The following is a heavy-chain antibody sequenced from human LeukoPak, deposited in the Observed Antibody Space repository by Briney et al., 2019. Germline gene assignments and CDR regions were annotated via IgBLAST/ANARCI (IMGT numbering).Heavy chain of an antibody. CDR1: GFTFSNDW. J-gene: IGHJ6*02. CDR3: ARGSYYYGSGSYRPYYYYYGMDV. V-gene: IGHV3-7*01. Sequence: GGSLRLSCAASGFTFSNDWMTWVRQAPGKGLEWVAHIKEDGGEKFYVDSVKGRFTISRDNAKNSLYLQMNSLRAEDTAVYYCARGSYYYGSGSYRPYYYYYGMDVWGQGTTVTVSS. CDR2: IKEDGGEK. D-gene: IGHD3-10*01.